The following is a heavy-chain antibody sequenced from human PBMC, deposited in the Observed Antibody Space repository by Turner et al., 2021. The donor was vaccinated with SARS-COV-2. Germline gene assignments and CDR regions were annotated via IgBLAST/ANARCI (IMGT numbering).Heavy chain of an antibody. Sequence: VQLVQSGAEVKMPGSSVQVSCKASGGTFSSYALSWVRQATGQGREGMGGNIAIFDTTNYAQKFQGSITINADKSTSTAYMERSGLRYEDMDVYYCARDRDYDSSGYWEQSWGQGTLVTVSS. CDR2: NIAIFDTT. D-gene: IGHD3-22*01. CDR3: ARDRDYDSSGYWEQS. CDR1: GGTFSSYA. V-gene: IGHV1-69*06. J-gene: IGHJ4*02.